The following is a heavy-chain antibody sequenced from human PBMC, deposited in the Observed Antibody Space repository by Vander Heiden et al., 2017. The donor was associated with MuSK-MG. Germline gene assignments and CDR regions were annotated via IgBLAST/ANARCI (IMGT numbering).Heavy chain of an antibody. CDR3: ARGLYSGTVGAEGIDYFDN. D-gene: IGHD1-7*01. CDR1: RYTFTNYY. V-gene: IGHV1-46*01. CDR2: SNPSGGGT. Sequence: QVQLVQSGAEVKKPGASVKVSCKASRYTFTNYYIHWVRQDPGQGLEWMGVSNPSGGGTSYEQKFQGRGTRTRDTSTSTVYLDRSTLRSEEGAVYFCARGLYSGTVGAEGIDYFDNWGQGTMVTVSS. J-gene: IGHJ4*02.